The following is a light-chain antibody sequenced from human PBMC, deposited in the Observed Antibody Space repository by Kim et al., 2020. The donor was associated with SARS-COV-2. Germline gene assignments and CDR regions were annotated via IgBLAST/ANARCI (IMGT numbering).Light chain of an antibody. Sequence: SGKLTCTLSSGHSSYAIAWHQQQPEKGPRYLMKLNSDGSHSKGDGIPDRFSGSSSGAERYLTISSLQSEDEADYYCQTWGTGIVVFGGGTQLTVL. CDR3: QTWGTGIVV. CDR2: LNSDGSH. CDR1: SGHSSYA. V-gene: IGLV4-69*01. J-gene: IGLJ2*01.